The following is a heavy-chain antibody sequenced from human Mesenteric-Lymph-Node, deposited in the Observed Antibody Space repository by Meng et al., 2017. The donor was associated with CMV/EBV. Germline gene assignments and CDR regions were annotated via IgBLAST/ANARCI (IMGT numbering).Heavy chain of an antibody. CDR1: GDSISSSFW. CDR3: ARVRYSWGSYFDY. V-gene: IGHV4-4*02. D-gene: IGHD3-10*01. Sequence: VRGDSISSSFWWSWVRQPPGKGLEWIGEVFHSGGSNYNPSLKSRVTISVDKSKNQFSLNLSSVTAADTAVYYCARVRYSWGSYFDYWGQGTLVTVSS. CDR2: VFHSGGS. J-gene: IGHJ4*02.